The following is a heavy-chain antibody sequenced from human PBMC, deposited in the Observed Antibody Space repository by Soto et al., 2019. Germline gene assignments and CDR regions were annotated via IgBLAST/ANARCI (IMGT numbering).Heavy chain of an antibody. CDR1: GGTFSSYA. CDR3: AHIYDSITGDAFDI. V-gene: IGHV1-69*13. D-gene: IGHD3-22*01. Sequence: SVKVSCKASGGTFSSYAISWVRQAPGQGLEWMGGIIPIFGTANYAQKFQGRVTITADESTSTAYMELSSLRSEDTAVYYCAHIYDSITGDAFDIWGQGTMVTVSS. CDR2: IIPIFGTA. J-gene: IGHJ3*02.